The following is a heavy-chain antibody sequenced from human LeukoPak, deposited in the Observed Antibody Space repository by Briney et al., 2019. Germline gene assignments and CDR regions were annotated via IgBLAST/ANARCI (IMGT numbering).Heavy chain of an antibody. V-gene: IGHV4-39*02. D-gene: IGHD6-19*01. CDR1: GGSISSSSYY. CDR3: AKDPWPIAVAGKILGYFDY. J-gene: IGHJ4*02. CDR2: IYCSGST. Sequence: SETLSLTCTVSGGSISSSSYYWGWIRQPPGKGLEWIGSIYCSGSTYYNPSLKSRVTISVDTSKNQFSLKLSSVTAADTAVYYCAKDPWPIAVAGKILGYFDYWGQGTLVTVSS.